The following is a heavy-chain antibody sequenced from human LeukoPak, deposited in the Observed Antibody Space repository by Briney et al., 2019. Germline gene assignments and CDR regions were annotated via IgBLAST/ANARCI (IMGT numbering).Heavy chain of an antibody. D-gene: IGHD3-3*01. CDR1: GFTFSSYS. CDR2: ISSSSSTI. Sequence: GGSLRFSCAASGFTFSSYSMNWVRQAPGKGLEWVSYISSSSSTIYYADSVKGRFTISRDNAKNSLYLQMNSLRDEDTAVYYCARAVAYYDFWSGYFIWGQGTLVTVSS. V-gene: IGHV3-48*02. CDR3: ARAVAYYDFWSGYFI. J-gene: IGHJ4*02.